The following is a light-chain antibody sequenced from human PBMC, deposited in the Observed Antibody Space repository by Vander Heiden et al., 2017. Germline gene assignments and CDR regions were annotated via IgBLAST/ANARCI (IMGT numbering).Light chain of an antibody. J-gene: IGKJ3*01. CDR1: QSVLYSSNNKNY. CDR2: WAS. V-gene: IGKV4-1*01. CDR3: QRDYSTPCT. Sequence: IVVAEPPDTLAVSLGERATINCKSSQSVLYSSNNKNYLAWYQQKPGQPPKLLICWASTRESGVPDRFSGCGSGPDFTLTISSLQAEDVSVYYCQRDYSTPCTFGPGTKVDIK.